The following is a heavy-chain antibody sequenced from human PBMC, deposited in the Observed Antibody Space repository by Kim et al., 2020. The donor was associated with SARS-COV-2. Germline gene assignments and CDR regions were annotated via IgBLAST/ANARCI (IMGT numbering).Heavy chain of an antibody. CDR3: ARDQRYCSSTSCTDEWHDAFDI. CDR2: ISAYNGNT. D-gene: IGHD2-2*01. J-gene: IGHJ3*02. V-gene: IGHV1-18*01. CDR1: GYTFTSYG. Sequence: ASVKVSCKASGYTFTSYGISWVRQAPGQGLEWMGWISAYNGNTNYAQKLQSRVTMTTDTSTSTAYMELRSLRSDDTAVYYCARDQRYCSSTSCTDEWHDAFDIWGQGTMVTVSS.